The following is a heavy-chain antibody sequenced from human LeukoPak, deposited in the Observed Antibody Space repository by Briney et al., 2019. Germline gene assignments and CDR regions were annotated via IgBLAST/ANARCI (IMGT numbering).Heavy chain of an antibody. D-gene: IGHD2-2*01. J-gene: IGHJ6*04. V-gene: IGHV3-23*01. Sequence: GGSLRLSCAASGFTFSSYAMSWVRQAPGKGLEWVSAISSSGGSTYYADSVKGRFTISRDNSKNTLYLQMNSLRAEDTAVYYCAKGGPGYCSSTSCYHYYYYGMDVWGKGTTVTVSS. CDR1: GFTFSSYA. CDR3: AKGGPGYCSSTSCYHYYYYGMDV. CDR2: ISSSGGST.